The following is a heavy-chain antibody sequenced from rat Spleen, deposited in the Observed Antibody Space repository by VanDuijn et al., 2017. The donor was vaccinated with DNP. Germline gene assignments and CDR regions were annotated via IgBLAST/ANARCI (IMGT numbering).Heavy chain of an antibody. CDR3: VTRGTEGIVH. D-gene: IGHD1-11*01. Sequence: EVHLVESGGDLVQPGRSLKLSCVASGFTFNNYWMTWIRQVPGKGLEWVASLTTTGDSMYYPDSVKGRFTISRDNAKNTLYLQMNSLRSEDTATYYCVTRGTEGIVHWGQGVMVTVSS. V-gene: IGHV5-31*01. CDR2: LTTTGDSM. J-gene: IGHJ2*01. CDR1: GFTFNNYW.